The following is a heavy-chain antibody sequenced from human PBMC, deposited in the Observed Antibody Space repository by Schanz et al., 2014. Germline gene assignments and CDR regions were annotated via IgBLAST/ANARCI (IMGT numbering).Heavy chain of an antibody. V-gene: IGHV3-66*01. CDR3: ARGTDWNLHY. Sequence: EGQLAESGGGLVQPGGSLRLSCAVSGFTVSSNHMSWVRQAPGKGLEWVSVIYSGIGAYYADSVKDRFTVSRDSGQNSLYLQMNSLRDGDTTVYYCARGTDWNLHYWGQGALVTVSS. CDR1: GFTVSSNH. CDR2: IYSGIGA. D-gene: IGHD1-1*01. J-gene: IGHJ4*02.